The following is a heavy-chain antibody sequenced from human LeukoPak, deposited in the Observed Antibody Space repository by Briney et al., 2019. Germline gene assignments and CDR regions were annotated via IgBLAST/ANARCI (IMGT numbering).Heavy chain of an antibody. CDR2: IYSGGST. CDR1: GFTVSSNY. CDR3: ARTRFGELLGAFDI. V-gene: IGHV3-53*01. Sequence: GGSLRLSCAASGFTVSSNYMSWVRQAPGKGLEWVSVIYSGGSTYYADSVKGRFTISRDNSKNTLYLQMNSLRAEDTAVYYRARTRFGELLGAFDIWGQGTMVTVSS. J-gene: IGHJ3*02. D-gene: IGHD3-10*01.